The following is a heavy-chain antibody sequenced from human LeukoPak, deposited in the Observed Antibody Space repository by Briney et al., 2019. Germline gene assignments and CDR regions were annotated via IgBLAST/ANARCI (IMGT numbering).Heavy chain of an antibody. Sequence: SQTLSLTCALSGDIFSSNSAVWNWIRQSPSRGLEWLGRTYYRSKWYNDYAVSVRSRISINPDTSKNQFSLQLNSVTPEDTAVYYCARGGAAAGLDYWGQGTLVTVSS. CDR1: GDIFSSNSAV. V-gene: IGHV6-1*01. CDR3: ARGGAAAGLDY. J-gene: IGHJ4*02. D-gene: IGHD6-13*01. CDR2: TYYRSKWYN.